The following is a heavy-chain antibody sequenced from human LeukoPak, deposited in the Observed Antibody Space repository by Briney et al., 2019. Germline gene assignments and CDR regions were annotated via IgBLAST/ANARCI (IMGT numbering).Heavy chain of an antibody. CDR1: GFTFSSYG. V-gene: IGHV3-33*01. CDR3: ARARGYCSGGSCPALGGMDV. Sequence: GGSLRLFCAASGFTFSSYGMQWVRQAPGKGLEGVADIWYDGSNKYYADSVKGRFTISRDNSKNTLYLQMNSLRAEDTAVYYCARARGYCSGGSCPALGGMDVWGKGTTVTVSS. D-gene: IGHD2-15*01. CDR2: IWYDGSNK. J-gene: IGHJ6*04.